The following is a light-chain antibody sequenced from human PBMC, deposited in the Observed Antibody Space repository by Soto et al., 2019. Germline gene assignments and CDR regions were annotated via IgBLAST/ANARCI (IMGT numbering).Light chain of an antibody. J-gene: IGKJ4*01. CDR2: AAS. V-gene: IGKV1-27*01. CDR3: QKYKSAPKLT. CDR1: QGISNY. Sequence: DIQMTQSPSSLSASVGDRVTITCRASQGISNYLAWYQQKPVKVPKLLIYAASTLQSGVPSRFSGSGSGTDFTLTISSLQREDVATYYCQKYKSAPKLTFGGGTNVEIK.